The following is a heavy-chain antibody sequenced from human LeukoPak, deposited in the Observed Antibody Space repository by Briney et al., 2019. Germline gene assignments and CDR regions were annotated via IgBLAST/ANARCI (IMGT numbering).Heavy chain of an antibody. CDR2: INPNSGGR. D-gene: IGHD2-2*01. CDR1: GYTLTGYY. J-gene: IGHJ4*02. Sequence: ASVKVSCKAAGYTLTGYYMHWVRQAPGQGLEWMGWINPNSGGRSYAQKFQGRVTMTRDTSISTAYMELSRLRSDDTAVYYCARGRCSSRSCYLFDYWGQGTLVTVSS. V-gene: IGHV1-2*02. CDR3: ARGRCSSRSCYLFDY.